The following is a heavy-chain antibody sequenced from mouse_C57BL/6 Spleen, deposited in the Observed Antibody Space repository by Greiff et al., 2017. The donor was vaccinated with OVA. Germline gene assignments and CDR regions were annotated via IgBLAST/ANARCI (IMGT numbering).Heavy chain of an antibody. CDR1: GYTFTGYW. CDR2: IFPGSGSN. V-gene: IGHV1-9*01. Sequence: VQLQQSGAELMKPGASVKLSCKATGYTFTGYWIEWVKQRPGHGLAWIGEIFPGSGSNNYNEKFKDKATFTADTSSNTAFMQLSSLTTEDSDIYYCASVIYYGYEDYAMDYWGQGTSVTVSS. J-gene: IGHJ4*01. D-gene: IGHD2-2*01. CDR3: ASVIYYGYEDYAMDY.